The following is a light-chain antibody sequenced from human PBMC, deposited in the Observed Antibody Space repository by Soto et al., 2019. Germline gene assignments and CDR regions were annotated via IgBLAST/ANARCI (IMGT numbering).Light chain of an antibody. Sequence: EILFTQSPGTLSLSPGERTTLSCRASQSISRYLAWYQQKPGQGPRLLIYGASSRATGTPDRFSGSGSGTEFTLTISSLQSEDFAVYYCQQYNTWPPITFGQGTRLEIK. J-gene: IGKJ5*01. CDR1: QSISRY. V-gene: IGKV3D-15*01. CDR3: QQYNTWPPIT. CDR2: GAS.